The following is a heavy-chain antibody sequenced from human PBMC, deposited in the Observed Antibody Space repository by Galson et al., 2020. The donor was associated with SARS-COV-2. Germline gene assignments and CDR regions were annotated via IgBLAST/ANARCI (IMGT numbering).Heavy chain of an antibody. J-gene: IGHJ4*02. V-gene: IGHV3-30*04. CDR1: GFAFSTYA. D-gene: IGHD4-17*01. CDR3: ATHPPLYYGANTPGDY. CDR2: ISSDGTNK. Sequence: GGSLRLSCAASGFAFSTYAMHWVRQAPCKGLEWVAVISSDGTNKYYADSVQGRFTISRDNSKNTLFLQMNSLRREDTAVYYCATHPPLYYGANTPGDYWGQGTLVTVSS.